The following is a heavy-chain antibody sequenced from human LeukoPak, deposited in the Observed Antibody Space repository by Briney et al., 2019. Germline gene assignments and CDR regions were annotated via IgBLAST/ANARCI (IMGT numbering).Heavy chain of an antibody. CDR2: MNPSGST. Sequence: SETLSLTCAVYGGSFSGYYWTWIRQTPEKGLEWIGEMNPSGSTSYNPSLKSRVTISVDTSKNQFSLKLSSVTAADTAVYYCARGRQDVTMIVVVMTAVSYYLDVWGKGTTVTV. CDR3: ARGRQDVTMIVVVMTAVSYYLDV. V-gene: IGHV4-34*01. D-gene: IGHD3-22*01. CDR1: GGSFSGYY. J-gene: IGHJ6*03.